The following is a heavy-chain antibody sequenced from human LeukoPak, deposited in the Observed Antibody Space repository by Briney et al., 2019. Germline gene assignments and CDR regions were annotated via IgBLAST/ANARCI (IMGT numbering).Heavy chain of an antibody. CDR3: ATLYGDFCFDY. Sequence: SETLSLTCTVSGGSISSSSYYWGWIRQSPGKGLEWIGSIYYSGSTYHNPSLKSRVTISVDTSKNQFSLKLSSVTAADTAVYYCATLYGDFCFDYWGQGTLVTVSS. CDR1: GGSISSSSYY. J-gene: IGHJ4*02. V-gene: IGHV4-39*01. CDR2: IYYSGST. D-gene: IGHD4-17*01.